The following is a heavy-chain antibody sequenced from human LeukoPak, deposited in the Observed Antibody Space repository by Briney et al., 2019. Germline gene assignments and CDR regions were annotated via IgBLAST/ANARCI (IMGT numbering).Heavy chain of an antibody. D-gene: IGHD1-1*01. CDR1: GFTFSSYA. J-gene: IGHJ6*02. V-gene: IGHV3-23*01. CDR2: ISGSGDTT. Sequence: PGGSLRLSCAASGFTFSSYAMGWVRQAPGKGLEWVSSISGSGDTTYYADSVKGRFTISRDNSKNTLYLRMNSLRAEDTAVYYCARDWNDDGGGNGMDVWGQGTTVTVSS. CDR3: ARDWNDDGGGNGMDV.